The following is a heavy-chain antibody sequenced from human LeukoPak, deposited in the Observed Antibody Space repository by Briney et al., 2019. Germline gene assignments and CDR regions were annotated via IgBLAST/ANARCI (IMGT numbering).Heavy chain of an antibody. V-gene: IGHV1-18*01. CDR2: IGAFNGNT. D-gene: IGHD3-22*01. Sequence: ASVKVSCKASGYSFDRYGISWVRQAPGQGLEWLGWIGAFNGNTNYAQNLQGRVTITADTSTATAYMELRRLSSDDTAVYYCARDFLSYDGSENHFEDTFDIWGQGTMVTVSS. CDR1: GYSFDRYG. J-gene: IGHJ3*02. CDR3: ARDFLSYDGSENHFEDTFDI.